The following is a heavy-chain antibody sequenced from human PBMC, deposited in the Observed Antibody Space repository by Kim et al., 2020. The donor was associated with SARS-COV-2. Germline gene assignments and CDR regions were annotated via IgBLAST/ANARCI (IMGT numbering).Heavy chain of an antibody. CDR3: GGAMTAIFSYGLDA. D-gene: IGHD2-21*02. Sequence: GGSLRLSCAASGFTFSNYWMHWVRQAPGKGLEWVSRIYNDGTRISYADSVKGRFTISRDNAKNTLFLQVNSLRAEDTAVYYCGGAMTAIFSYGLDAWGQG. V-gene: IGHV3-74*01. CDR1: GFTFSNYW. CDR2: IYNDGTRI. J-gene: IGHJ6*02.